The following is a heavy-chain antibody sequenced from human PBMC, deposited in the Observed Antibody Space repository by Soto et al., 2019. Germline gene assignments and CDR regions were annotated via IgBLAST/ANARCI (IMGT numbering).Heavy chain of an antibody. CDR2: INGDGGTT. D-gene: IGHD2-15*01. Sequence: EVQLVESGGGLVQPGGSLRLYCAASGFTFNSYWMHWVRQAPGKGLLWVSRINGDGGTTNYAYSVKGRFTISRDNAMNTVYLQMNNLRVEDTAVYYCARGIRNYYGVDVWGQGTTVTVSS. V-gene: IGHV3-74*01. CDR1: GFTFNSYW. J-gene: IGHJ6*02. CDR3: ARGIRNYYGVDV.